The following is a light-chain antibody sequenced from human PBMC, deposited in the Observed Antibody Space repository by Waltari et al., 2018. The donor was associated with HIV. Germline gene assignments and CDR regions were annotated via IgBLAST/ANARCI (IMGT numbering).Light chain of an antibody. V-gene: IGKV1-17*01. Sequence: DIQMTQSPSTLSASVGDSVTIICRASEGIGSDLAWFQQKRGKAPKRLIFAGSTLQRGVPLRFSGSGSGTLFTLTIVSLQPEDFATYFCQQHNSFPITFGGGTKV. CDR1: EGIGSD. CDR3: QQHNSFPIT. J-gene: IGKJ4*01. CDR2: AGS.